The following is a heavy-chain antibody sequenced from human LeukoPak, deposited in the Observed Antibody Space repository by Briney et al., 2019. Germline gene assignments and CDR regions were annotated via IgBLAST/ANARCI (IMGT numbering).Heavy chain of an antibody. V-gene: IGHV4-59*01. J-gene: IGHJ6*03. CDR3: ARTTEGGYTYGYFYYYYMDV. CDR1: GGSISNYF. Sequence: SETLSLTCAVSGGSISNYFWSWVRQPPGKGLECIGFIYYSETTNYNPSLKSRVTISVDTSKNQFSLKLTSVTAADTAVYYCARTTEGGYTYGYFYYYYMDVWGKGTTVTISS. D-gene: IGHD5-18*01. CDR2: IYYSETT.